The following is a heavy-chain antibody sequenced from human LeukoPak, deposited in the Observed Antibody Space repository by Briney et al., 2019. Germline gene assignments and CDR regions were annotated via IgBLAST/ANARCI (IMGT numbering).Heavy chain of an antibody. CDR1: GGSITSYY. J-gene: IGHJ3*02. CDR2: IYYSGTT. V-gene: IGHV4-59*08. Sequence: PSETLSLTCTVSGGSITSYYWSWIRQPPGKGLEWIGYIYYSGTTNYNPSLKSRVTISIDTSKNQFSLKLRSVTAADTAIYYCARQGYDILTGYIDAFDIWGQGTMVTVSS. CDR3: ARQGYDILTGYIDAFDI. D-gene: IGHD3-9*01.